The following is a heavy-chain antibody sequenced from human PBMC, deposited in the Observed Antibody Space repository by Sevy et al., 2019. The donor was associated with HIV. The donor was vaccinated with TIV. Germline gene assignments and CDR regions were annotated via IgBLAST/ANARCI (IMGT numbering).Heavy chain of an antibody. D-gene: IGHD2-21*02. Sequence: GGSLRLSCAASGFTFSSYAMHWVRQAPGKALEWVAVISYDGSNKYYADSVKGRFTISRDNSKNTLYLQMNSLRAEDTAVYYCAREGLLFRRNYFDYWGQGTLVTVSS. V-gene: IGHV3-30-3*01. J-gene: IGHJ4*02. CDR2: ISYDGSNK. CDR1: GFTFSSYA. CDR3: AREGLLFRRNYFDY.